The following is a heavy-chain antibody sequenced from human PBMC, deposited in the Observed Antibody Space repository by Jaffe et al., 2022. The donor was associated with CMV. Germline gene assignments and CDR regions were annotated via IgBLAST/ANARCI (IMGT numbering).Heavy chain of an antibody. CDR3: AKVRCSGGSCYSPNWFDP. CDR2: ISGSGGST. V-gene: IGHV3-23*04. CDR1: GFTFSSYA. D-gene: IGHD2-15*01. J-gene: IGHJ5*02. Sequence: EVQLVESGGGLVQPGGSLRLSCAASGFTFSSYAMSWVRQAPGKGLEWVSAISGSGGSTYYADSVKGRFTISRDNSKNTLYLQMNSLRAEDTAVYYCAKVRCSGGSCYSPNWFDPWGQGTLVTVSS.